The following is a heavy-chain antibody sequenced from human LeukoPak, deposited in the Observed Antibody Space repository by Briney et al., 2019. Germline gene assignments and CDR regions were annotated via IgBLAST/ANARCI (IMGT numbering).Heavy chain of an antibody. D-gene: IGHD4-23*01. J-gene: IGHJ6*03. CDR1: GGSINPYY. CDR2: IYYSGIT. Sequence: SETLSLTCTVSGGSINPYYWSWIRQSPGKGLEWIGYIYYSGITDYNPSLKSRVTMSIDTSKNQFSLKLTSVTAADTAVYLCARGGKHYYYYMDVWGKGTRVTVSS. CDR3: ARGGKHYYYYMDV. V-gene: IGHV4-59*01.